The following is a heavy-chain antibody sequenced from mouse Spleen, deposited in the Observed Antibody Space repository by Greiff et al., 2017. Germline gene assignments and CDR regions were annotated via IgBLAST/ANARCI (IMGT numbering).Heavy chain of an antibody. Sequence: EVQLQQSGPELVKPGASVKIPCKASGYTFTDYNMDWVKQSHGKSLEWIGDINPNNGGTIYNQKFKGKATLTVDKSSSTAYMELRSLTSEDTAVYYCARREDYDPFAYWGQGTLVTVSA. CDR1: GYTFTDYN. CDR3: ARREDYDPFAY. CDR2: INPNNGGT. V-gene: IGHV1-18*01. D-gene: IGHD2-4*01. J-gene: IGHJ3*01.